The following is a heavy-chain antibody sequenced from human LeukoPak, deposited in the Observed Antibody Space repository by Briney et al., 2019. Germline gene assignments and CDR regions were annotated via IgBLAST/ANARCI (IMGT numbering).Heavy chain of an antibody. V-gene: IGHV1-69*05. J-gene: IGHJ4*02. CDR3: AKSGGMGATLTYYFDY. Sequence: SVKVSCKASGGTFSSYAISWVRQAPGQGLEWMGGIIPIFGTANYAQKFQGRVTITTDESTSTAYMELSSLSSEDTAVYYCAKSGGMGATLTYYFDYWGQGTLVTVSS. CDR2: IIPIFGTA. CDR1: GGTFSSYA. D-gene: IGHD1-26*01.